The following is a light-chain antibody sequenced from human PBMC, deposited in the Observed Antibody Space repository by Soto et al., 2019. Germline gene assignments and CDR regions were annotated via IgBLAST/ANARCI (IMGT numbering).Light chain of an antibody. CDR2: GAS. J-gene: IGKJ5*01. CDR1: QSVSSN. Sequence: EVVLTQSPGTLSLSPGERATLSCRASQSVSSNLAWYQQRPGQAPRLLIYGASNRATGIPARFSGSGSGTDFTLTISSLEAEDLAVYDCQQRTDWPITFGQGTRLEIK. CDR3: QQRTDWPIT. V-gene: IGKV3-11*01.